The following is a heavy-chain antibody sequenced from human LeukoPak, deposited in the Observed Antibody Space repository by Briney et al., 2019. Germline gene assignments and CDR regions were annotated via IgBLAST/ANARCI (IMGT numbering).Heavy chain of an antibody. J-gene: IGHJ5*02. CDR1: GGTFSSYA. V-gene: IGHV1-69*05. CDR2: IIPIFGTA. CDR3: ARGGVTTKLGDWFDP. D-gene: IGHD4-11*01. Sequence: ASVKVSCKASGGTFSSYAISWVRQAPGQGLEWMGGIIPIFGTANYAQKFQGRVTITTDESTSTAYMELSSLRSEDTAVYYCARGGVTTKLGDWFDPWGQRTLVTVSS.